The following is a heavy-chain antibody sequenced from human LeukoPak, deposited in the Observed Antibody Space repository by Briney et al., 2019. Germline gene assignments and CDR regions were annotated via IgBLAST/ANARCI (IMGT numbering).Heavy chain of an antibody. CDR2: IYPDDSDI. CDR3: ARQGRSVPAAANY. CDR1: GYTFTTYW. D-gene: IGHD2-2*01. Sequence: RLGESLKISCKTSGYTFTTYWIAWVRQMPGKGLEWMGIIYPDDSDIRYSPSFQGQVTISADKSISTAYLQWSSLRASDTAMHYCARQGRSVPAAANYWGQETLVTVSS. V-gene: IGHV5-51*01. J-gene: IGHJ4*02.